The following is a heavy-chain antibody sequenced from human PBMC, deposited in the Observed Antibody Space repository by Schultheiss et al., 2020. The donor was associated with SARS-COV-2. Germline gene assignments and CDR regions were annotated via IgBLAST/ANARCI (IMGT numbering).Heavy chain of an antibody. J-gene: IGHJ6*02. D-gene: IGHD6-6*01. CDR3: AKDFETSTKASRPISYAMDV. CDR2: ISGSGGST. V-gene: IGHV3-23*01. Sequence: ETLSLTCTVSGGSISRSGYYWSWVRQAPGKGLEWVSAISGSGGSTYYADSVKGRFTISRDNSHNTLYLQMNSLRAEDTAIYYCAKDFETSTKASRPISYAMDVWGQGTTVTVSS. CDR1: GGSISRSGYY.